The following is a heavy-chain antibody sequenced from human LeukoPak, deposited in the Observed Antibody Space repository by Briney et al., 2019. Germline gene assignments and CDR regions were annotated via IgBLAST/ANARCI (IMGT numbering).Heavy chain of an antibody. CDR1: GFTFSDYY. CDR3: ARVYSDGYNSYFDY. CDR2: ISSSSSYT. Sequence: GSLRLSCAASGFTFSDYYMSWIRQAPGKGLEWVSYISSSSSYTNYADSVKGRFTISRDNAKNSLYLQMNGLRAEDTAVYYCARVYSDGYNSYFDYWGQGTLVTVSS. J-gene: IGHJ4*02. V-gene: IGHV3-11*05. D-gene: IGHD5-24*01.